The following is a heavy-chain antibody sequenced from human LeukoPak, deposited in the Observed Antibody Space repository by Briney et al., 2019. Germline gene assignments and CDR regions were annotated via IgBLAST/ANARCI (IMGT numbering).Heavy chain of an antibody. Sequence: GASVKVSCKVSGYTLTVLSMHWVRQAPGKGLEWMGGFDPEDGETIYAQKFQGRVTMTEDTSTDTAYMELSSLRSEDTAVYYCATGLSMRPKYYYDSSGYYYYWGQGTLVTVSS. D-gene: IGHD3-22*01. V-gene: IGHV1-24*01. J-gene: IGHJ4*02. CDR1: GYTLTVLS. CDR3: ATGLSMRPKYYYDSSGYYYY. CDR2: FDPEDGET.